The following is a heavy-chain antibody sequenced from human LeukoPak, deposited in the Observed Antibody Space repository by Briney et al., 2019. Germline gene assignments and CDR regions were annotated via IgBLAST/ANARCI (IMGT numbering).Heavy chain of an antibody. V-gene: IGHV1-2*02. Sequence: ASVKVSCKASGYTFTDYYMHWVRQAPGQGLEWMGWIDPNSGDTHYAQNFQDRVTMTRDTSISTAYMELSRLRSDDTAVYYCARVHHPIYDFWSGYNRYFDYWGQGTLVTVSS. CDR3: ARVHHPIYDFWSGYNRYFDY. J-gene: IGHJ4*02. D-gene: IGHD3-3*01. CDR1: GYTFTDYY. CDR2: IDPNSGDT.